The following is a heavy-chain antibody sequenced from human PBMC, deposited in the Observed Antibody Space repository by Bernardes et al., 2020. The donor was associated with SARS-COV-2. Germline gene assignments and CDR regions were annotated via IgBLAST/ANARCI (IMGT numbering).Heavy chain of an antibody. J-gene: IGHJ4*02. CDR3: TRHSTSSTL. V-gene: IGHV4-59*08. D-gene: IGHD2-2*01. Sequence: SETLSLTCTVSGGSIRSSYWNWIRQPPGKGLEWIGYVYYSGSTNYNPSLKSRVTMSVDTSKNQFSLKLSSVTAADTAVYYCTRHSTSSTLWGQETLVTVSS. CDR2: VYYSGST. CDR1: GGSIRSSY.